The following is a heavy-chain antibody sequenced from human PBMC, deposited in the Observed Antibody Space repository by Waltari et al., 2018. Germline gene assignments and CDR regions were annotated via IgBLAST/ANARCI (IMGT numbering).Heavy chain of an antibody. Sequence: QVQLVQSGAEVKKPGASVKVSCKASGYTFTSYAMHWVRQAPGQRLEWMGWINAGNGNTKYSQKFQGRVTITADESTSTAYMELSSLRSEDTAVYYCARDKDEIAVAGVRESREGWFDPWGQGTLVTVSS. J-gene: IGHJ5*02. CDR2: INAGNGNT. CDR3: ARDKDEIAVAGVRESREGWFDP. V-gene: IGHV1-3*01. D-gene: IGHD6-19*01. CDR1: GYTFTSYA.